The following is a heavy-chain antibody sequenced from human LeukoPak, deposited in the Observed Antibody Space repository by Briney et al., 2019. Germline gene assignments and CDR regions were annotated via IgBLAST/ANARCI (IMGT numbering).Heavy chain of an antibody. Sequence: SETLSLTCAVYGGSLSGYYWSWIRQPPGKGLEWIGEINHSGSTNYNPSLKSRVTISVDTSKNQFSLKLSSVTAADTAVYYCARADILTGYWYYFDYWGQGTLVTVSS. J-gene: IGHJ4*02. V-gene: IGHV4-34*01. CDR3: ARADILTGYWYYFDY. D-gene: IGHD3-9*01. CDR2: INHSGST. CDR1: GGSLSGYY.